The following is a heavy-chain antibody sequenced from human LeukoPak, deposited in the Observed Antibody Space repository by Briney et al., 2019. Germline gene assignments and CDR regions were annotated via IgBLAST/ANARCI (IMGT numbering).Heavy chain of an antibody. V-gene: IGHV4-34*01. J-gene: IGHJ4*02. Sequence: SETLSLTCAVYGGSFSGYYWSWIRQPPGKGLEWIGEINHSGSTNYNPSLESRVTISVDTSKNQFSLKLSSVTAADTAVYYCARGWMYYDSSGYTLDYWGQGTLVTVS. CDR3: ARGWMYYDSSGYTLDY. D-gene: IGHD3-22*01. CDR2: INHSGST. CDR1: GGSFSGYY.